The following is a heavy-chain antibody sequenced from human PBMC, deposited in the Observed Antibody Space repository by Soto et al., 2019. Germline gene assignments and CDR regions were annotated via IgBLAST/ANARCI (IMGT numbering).Heavy chain of an antibody. CDR1: GFTFSSYW. CDR3: ARIASAGRGWDV. V-gene: IGHV3-7*01. D-gene: IGHD6-13*01. J-gene: IGHJ6*02. CDR2: IKQDGSEK. Sequence: EVQLVESGGGLVQPGGSLRLSCAASGFTFSSYWMSWVRQAPVKGLEWVGNIKQDGSEKNYVDFVKGRFTISRDNAKNSRYLQMNSLRAEATAVYYCARIASAGRGWDVWGQGTTVVVSS.